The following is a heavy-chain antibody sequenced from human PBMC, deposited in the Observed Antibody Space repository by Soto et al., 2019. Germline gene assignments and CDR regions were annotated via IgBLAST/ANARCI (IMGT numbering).Heavy chain of an antibody. D-gene: IGHD2-8*02. J-gene: IGHJ5*02. Sequence: QDQLVQSGAEVKKPGASVKVSCKASVFTSSGISWVRQAPGQRLEWMGWISTHNGNTIYAQKFQGRVIMTMDTSTTTVYMELRSLRPDDTAVYYCARASDYCTDSFCPRPWFDPWGQGTQVTVSS. CDR2: ISTHNGNT. V-gene: IGHV1-18*04. CDR1: VFTSSG. CDR3: ARASDYCTDSFCPRPWFDP.